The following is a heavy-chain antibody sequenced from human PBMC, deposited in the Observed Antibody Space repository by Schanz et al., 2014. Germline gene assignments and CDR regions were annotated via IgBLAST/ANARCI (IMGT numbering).Heavy chain of an antibody. V-gene: IGHV3-23*01. Sequence: EVQLLESGGGLVQPGGSLRLSCAASGFNFSDYAMCWVRQAPGKGLEWVSAISGGGGTTYYTDSVKGRFTISRDNSKYTVYLQMNSLRADDTAVYYCARPALWFGDNCFDPWGQGTLVTVSA. J-gene: IGHJ5*02. CDR3: ARPALWFGDNCFDP. D-gene: IGHD3-10*01. CDR2: ISGGGGTT. CDR1: GFNFSDYA.